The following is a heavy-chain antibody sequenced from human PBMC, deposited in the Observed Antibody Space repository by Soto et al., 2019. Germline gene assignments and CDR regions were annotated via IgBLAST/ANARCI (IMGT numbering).Heavy chain of an antibody. V-gene: IGHV4-59*01. J-gene: IGHJ5*02. CDR2: IYYSGST. CDR3: ARERVYYYGSGSSFNWFDP. D-gene: IGHD3-10*01. CDR1: GGSISSYY. Sequence: SETLSLTCTVSGGSISSYYWSWIRQPPGKGLEWIGYIYYSGSTNYNPSLKSRVTISVDTSKNQFSLKLSSVTAADTAVYYCARERVYYYGSGSSFNWFDPWGQGTLVTASS.